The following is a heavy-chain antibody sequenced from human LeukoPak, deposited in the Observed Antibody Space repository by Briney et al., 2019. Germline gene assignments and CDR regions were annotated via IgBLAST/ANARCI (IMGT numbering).Heavy chain of an antibody. CDR1: GFTFGSYW. J-gene: IGHJ4*02. D-gene: IGHD2-2*02. CDR3: GRGFSIVPAGIPDY. V-gene: IGHV3-74*01. Sequence: GGSLRLSCAASGFTFGSYWMHWVRQAPGKGLVWVSRINTDGGSTTYADSVKGRFTVSRDNAKNTLYLQMNSLRAEDTAVYYCGRGFSIVPAGIPDYWGLGTLVTVSS. CDR2: INTDGGST.